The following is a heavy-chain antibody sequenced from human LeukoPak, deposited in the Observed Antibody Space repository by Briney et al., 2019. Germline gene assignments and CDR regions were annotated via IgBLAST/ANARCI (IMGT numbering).Heavy chain of an antibody. D-gene: IGHD6-19*01. CDR1: GGSISSSNW. CDR3: ARDIVEQWLVRYYFDY. CDR2: IYHSGST. V-gene: IGHV4-4*02. J-gene: IGHJ4*02. Sequence: SETLSLTCAVSGGSISSSNWWSWVRQPPGKGLEWIGEIYHSGSTNYNPSLKSRVTISVDKSKNQFSLKLSSVTAADTAVYYCARDIVEQWLVRYYFDYWGQGTLVTVSS.